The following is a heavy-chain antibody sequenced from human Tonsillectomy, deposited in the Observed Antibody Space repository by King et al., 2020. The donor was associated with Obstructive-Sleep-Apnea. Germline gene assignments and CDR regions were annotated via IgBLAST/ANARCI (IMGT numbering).Heavy chain of an antibody. J-gene: IGHJ3*02. CDR2: IYHSGRT. CDR1: AGSISSNNW. CDR3: VREGAAGATEGGAGITAFDI. V-gene: IGHV4-4*02. Sequence: VQLQESGPGLVKPSGTLSLTCAVSAGSISSNNWWSWVRQPPGKGLEWIGEIYHSGRTNYNPSLKSRVTISLDKSKNQVSLRLSSLTAADTAEYYCVREGAAGATEGGAGITAFDIWGQGTMVTVSS. D-gene: IGHD6-13*01.